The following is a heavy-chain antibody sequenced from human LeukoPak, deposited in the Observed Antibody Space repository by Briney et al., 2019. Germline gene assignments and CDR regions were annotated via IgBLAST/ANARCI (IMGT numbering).Heavy chain of an antibody. D-gene: IGHD3/OR15-3a*01. J-gene: IGHJ4*02. Sequence: GGSLRLSCAASGFIFTNYWMSWVRQAPGKGLEWVANIKQDGSEKYYVDSVKGRFTISRDNAKNSLYLQMNSLRAEDTAIYYCARRDWAGFDYWGQGTLVTVSS. V-gene: IGHV3-7*01. CDR1: GFIFTNYW. CDR3: ARRDWAGFDY. CDR2: IKQDGSEK.